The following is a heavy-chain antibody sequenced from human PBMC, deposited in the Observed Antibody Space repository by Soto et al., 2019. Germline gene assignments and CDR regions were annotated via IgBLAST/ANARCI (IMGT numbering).Heavy chain of an antibody. CDR3: ARQIEGDTAIGEGDYYYYYGMDV. V-gene: IGHV5-51*01. J-gene: IGHJ6*02. CDR1: GYSFTSYW. D-gene: IGHD5-18*01. CDR2: IYPGDSDT. Sequence: GESLKISCKGSGYSFTSYWIGWVRQMPGKGLEWMGIIYPGDSDTRYSPSFQGQVTISADKSISTAYLQWSSLKASDTAMYYCARQIEGDTAIGEGDYYYYYGMDVWGQGTTVTVSS.